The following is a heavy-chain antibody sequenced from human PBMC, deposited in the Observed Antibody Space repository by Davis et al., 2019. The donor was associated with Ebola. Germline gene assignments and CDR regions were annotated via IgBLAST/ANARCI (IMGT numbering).Heavy chain of an antibody. D-gene: IGHD5-12*01. J-gene: IGHJ6*02. Sequence: SGPTLVKPTQTLTLTCTFSGFSLSTSGMCVSWIRQPPGKALEWLARIDWNDDKYYATSLKTRLTISKDTSKNQVVLTMTNVDPVDIGTYYCARTRGYSGFFGDYYSYGMDVWGQGTTVTVSS. CDR1: GFSLSTSGMC. V-gene: IGHV2-70*11. CDR2: IDWNDDK. CDR3: ARTRGYSGFFGDYYSYGMDV.